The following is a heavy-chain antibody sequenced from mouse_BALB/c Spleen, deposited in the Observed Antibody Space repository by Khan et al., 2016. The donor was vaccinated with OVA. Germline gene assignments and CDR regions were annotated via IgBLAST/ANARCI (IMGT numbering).Heavy chain of an antibody. CDR1: GFSLTGFG. J-gene: IGHJ3*01. CDR2: IWSDGST. CDR3: ARELRLGGFAY. D-gene: IGHD1-2*01. Sequence: QVRLQQSGPGLVAPSQSLSITCTVSGFSLTGFGINWVRQPPGKGLEWLGMIWSDGSTDYNSVLKSRLSISKDDSKSQVFLKMNSLQTDDTARFYCARELRLGGFAYWGQGTLVTVSA. V-gene: IGHV2-6-7*01.